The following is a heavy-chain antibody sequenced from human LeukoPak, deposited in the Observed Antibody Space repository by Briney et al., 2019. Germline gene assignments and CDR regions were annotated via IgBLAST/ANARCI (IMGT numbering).Heavy chain of an antibody. CDR3: ARDGAGYFYYFDY. J-gene: IGHJ4*02. V-gene: IGHV3-74*03. Sequence: GSLRLSCAASGFSFDSYWMHWVRQTPGKGLVWVSHINSDGSSTTYADSVKGRFTISRDNAKNTLYLQINSLSPEDTAVYYCARDGAGYFYYFDYWGPGTLVTVSS. CDR1: GFSFDSYW. D-gene: IGHD5-24*01. CDR2: INSDGSST.